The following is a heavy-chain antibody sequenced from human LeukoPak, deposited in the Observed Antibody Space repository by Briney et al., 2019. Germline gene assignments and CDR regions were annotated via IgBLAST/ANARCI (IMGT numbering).Heavy chain of an antibody. CDR1: GGSFSGYY. V-gene: IGHV4-34*01. CDR2: INHSGST. CDR3: ARLPSSSTSPFP. D-gene: IGHD2-2*01. J-gene: IGHJ5*02. Sequence: SETLSLTCAVYGGSFSGYYWSWIRQPPGKGLEWIGEINHSGSTNYNPSLKSRVTISVDTSKNQFSLKLSSVTAADTAVYYCARLPSSSTSPFPWGQGTLVTVSS.